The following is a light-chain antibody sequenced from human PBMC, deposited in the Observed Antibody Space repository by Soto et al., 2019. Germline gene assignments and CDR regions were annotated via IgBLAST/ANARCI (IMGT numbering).Light chain of an antibody. CDR2: DAS. CDR3: QQRSNWRIT. J-gene: IGKJ5*01. V-gene: IGKV3-11*01. CDR1: QSVSSY. Sequence: EIVWTRSPATLSLSPGGRPTLSSRASQSVSSYLAWYQQKPGQAPRLLIYDASNRATGIPARFSGSGSGTDFNITISSLEPEDFAAYYCQQRSNWRITFGQGTRLEIK.